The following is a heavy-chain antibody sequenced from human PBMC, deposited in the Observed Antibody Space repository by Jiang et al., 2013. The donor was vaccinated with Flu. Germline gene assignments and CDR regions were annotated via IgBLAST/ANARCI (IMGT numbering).Heavy chain of an antibody. Sequence: LLKPSETLSLTCAVYGGSFSGYYWNWIRQPPGKGLEWIGEINHSGSTNYNPSLKSRVTISVDTSKNQFSLKLSSVTAADTAVYYCARGEWRVGAGRGWFDPWGQGNPGHRSPQ. CDR1: GGSFSGYY. D-gene: IGHD1-26*01. J-gene: IGHJ5*02. V-gene: IGHV4-34*01. CDR2: INHSGST. CDR3: ARGEWRVGAGRGWFDP.